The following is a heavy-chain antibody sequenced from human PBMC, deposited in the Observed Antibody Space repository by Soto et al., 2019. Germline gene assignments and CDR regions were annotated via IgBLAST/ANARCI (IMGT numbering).Heavy chain of an antibody. CDR3: ARRSSGSYSDY. Sequence: QLQLQESGPGLVKPSETLSLTCTVSGGSISSSSYYWGWIRQPPGKGLEWIGSIYYSGSTYYNPSLTSPVTRSPDTSKTQFSLKLRSATAADTAGYYCARRSSGSYSDYWGQGTLVTVSS. CDR1: GGSISSSSYY. CDR2: IYYSGST. J-gene: IGHJ4*02. V-gene: IGHV4-39*01. D-gene: IGHD3-10*01.